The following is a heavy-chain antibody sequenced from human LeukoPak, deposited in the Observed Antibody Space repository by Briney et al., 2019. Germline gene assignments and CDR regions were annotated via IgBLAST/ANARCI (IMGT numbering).Heavy chain of an antibody. D-gene: IGHD3-22*01. V-gene: IGHV4-4*02. J-gene: IGHJ5*02. CDR1: GFTFSSYA. Sequence: PGRSLRLSCAASGFTFSSYAMHWVRQPPGEGLEWIGEIYHSGSTNYNPSLKSRVTISVDKSKNQFSLKLSSVTAADTAVYYCARARTYYYDSSGYFRPWGQGTLVTVSS. CDR2: IYHSGST. CDR3: ARARTYYYDSSGYFRP.